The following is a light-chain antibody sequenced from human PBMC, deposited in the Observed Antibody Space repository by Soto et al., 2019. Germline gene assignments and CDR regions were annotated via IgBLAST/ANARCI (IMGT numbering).Light chain of an antibody. CDR1: QDISNY. J-gene: IGKJ4*01. V-gene: IGKV1-33*01. CDR3: QQYDNLPLT. Sequence: DIQMTQSPSSLSASVGDRVTITCQASQDISNYLNWYQQKTGKAPKLLIYDASNLETGVPSRFSGSGSGTDFTFTISSLQTEEIATYYCQQYDNLPLTVGGVTKVDIK. CDR2: DAS.